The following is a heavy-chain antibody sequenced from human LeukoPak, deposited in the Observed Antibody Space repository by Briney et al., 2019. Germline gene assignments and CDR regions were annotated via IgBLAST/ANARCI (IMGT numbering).Heavy chain of an antibody. CDR3: AKDRSIVAHSFDN. CDR1: GFTFSSYA. V-gene: IGHV3-23*01. J-gene: IGHJ4*02. CDR2: ISGSGGST. D-gene: IGHD6-6*01. Sequence: GGSLRLSCAASGFTFSSYAMSWVRQAPGKGLEWVSAISGSGGSTYYADSVKGRFTISRDNSKNTLYLEMNSLRAEDTAVYFCAKDRSIVAHSFDNWGQGTLVTVSS.